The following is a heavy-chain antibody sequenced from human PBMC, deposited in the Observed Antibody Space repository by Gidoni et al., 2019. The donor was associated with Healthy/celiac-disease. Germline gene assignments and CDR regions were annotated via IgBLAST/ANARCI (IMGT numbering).Heavy chain of an antibody. CDR2: ISSIGRTI. CDR1: GFTFTNYY. D-gene: IGHD2-21*02. V-gene: IGHV3-11*01. J-gene: IGHJ1*01. CDR3: ARDPYCGGDCYLRAEYFQH. Sequence: VQLVESGGGLVKPGGSLRLSCAASGFTFTNYYMRWICQDPGKGLEWVSYISSIGRTIYYADSVKGRCTISRDNAKNSLYLQMNSLRAEDTAVYYCARDPYCGGDCYLRAEYFQHWGQGTLVTVSS.